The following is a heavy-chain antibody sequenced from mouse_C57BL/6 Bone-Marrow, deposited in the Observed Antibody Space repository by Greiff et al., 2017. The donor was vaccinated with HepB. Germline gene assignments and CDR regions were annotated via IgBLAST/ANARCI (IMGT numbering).Heavy chain of an antibody. Sequence: QVQLKESGPELVKPGASVKISCKASGYTFTDYYINWVKQRPGQGLEWIGWIFPGSGSTYYNEQFKGKATLTVDKSSSTAYMLLSSLTSEDSAVYFCARKYGSSFYYAMDYWGQGTSVTVSS. V-gene: IGHV1-75*01. D-gene: IGHD1-1*01. J-gene: IGHJ4*01. CDR1: GYTFTDYY. CDR2: IFPGSGST. CDR3: ARKYGSSFYYAMDY.